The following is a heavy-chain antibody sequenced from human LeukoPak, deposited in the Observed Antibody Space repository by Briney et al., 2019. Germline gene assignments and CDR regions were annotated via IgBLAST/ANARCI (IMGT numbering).Heavy chain of an antibody. CDR1: GFTFSNYW. CDR3: AKGSYYDILTGYYPHFDY. V-gene: IGHV3-7*01. Sequence: GGSLRLSCAASGFTFSNYWMSWVRQAPGKGLEWVANINPDGSEKYSVDSVKGRFTISRDNAKNSLYLQMNSLRAEDTAVYYCAKGSYYDILTGYYPHFDYWGQGTLVTVSS. CDR2: INPDGSEK. J-gene: IGHJ4*02. D-gene: IGHD3-9*01.